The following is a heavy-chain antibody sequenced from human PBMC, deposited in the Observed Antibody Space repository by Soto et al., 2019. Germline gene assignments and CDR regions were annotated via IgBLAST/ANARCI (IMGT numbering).Heavy chain of an antibody. CDR3: ARMSYFYDKWYFDL. CDR1: GASINNNDYY. Sequence: SETLSLTCTVSGASINNNDYYWSWIRQAPGKGLEWIGYVYYSGTTDYIPSLKSRLSMSIDKSQNRFTLKLNSVTAADTATYYCARMSYFYDKWYFDLWGRGTLVTVSS. D-gene: IGHD3-22*01. J-gene: IGHJ2*01. CDR2: VYYSGTT. V-gene: IGHV4-30-4*01.